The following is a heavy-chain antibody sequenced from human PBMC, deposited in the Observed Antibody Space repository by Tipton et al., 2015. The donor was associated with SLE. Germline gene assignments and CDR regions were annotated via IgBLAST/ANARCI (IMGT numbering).Heavy chain of an antibody. CDR1: GGSISSGNYF. J-gene: IGHJ4*02. CDR2: IYTSGST. V-gene: IGHV4-61*09. Sequence: TLSLTCTVSGGSISSGNYFWSWIRQPAGKGLEWIGHIYTSGSTNYNPSLKSQVTISVDTSKEQFSLKLTSVTAADTSLYYCARATGISVAGPFDYWGQGTLVTVSS. D-gene: IGHD6-19*01. CDR3: ARATGISVAGPFDY.